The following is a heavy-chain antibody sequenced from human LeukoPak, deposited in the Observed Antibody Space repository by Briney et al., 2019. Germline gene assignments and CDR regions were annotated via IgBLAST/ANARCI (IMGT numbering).Heavy chain of an antibody. D-gene: IGHD2-2*01. V-gene: IGHV1-24*01. CDR2: FGPEDGET. CDR1: GYTLTELS. CDR3: ATSYCSSTSCYMEATFDY. J-gene: IGHJ4*02. Sequence: ASVKVSCKVSGYTLTELSMHWVRQAPGKGLEWMGGFGPEDGETIYAQKFQGRVTMTEDTSTDAAYMELSSLRSEDTAVYYCATSYCSSTSCYMEATFDYWGQRTLDTVSS.